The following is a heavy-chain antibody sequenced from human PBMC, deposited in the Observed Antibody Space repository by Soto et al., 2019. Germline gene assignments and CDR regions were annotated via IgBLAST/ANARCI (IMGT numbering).Heavy chain of an antibody. CDR1: GYTLNTYY. V-gene: IGHV1-46*02. Sequence: ASVKVSCKPSGYTLNTYYLHWVRQAPGQGLEWMGIIHPSGGGSTYAQKFLGRVTMTRDTSTSTVFMELSSLRSADTAVYYCARGGHIAVVTSSFDYWGQGTLVTVSS. J-gene: IGHJ4*02. D-gene: IGHD2-21*02. CDR3: ARGGHIAVVTSSFDY. CDR2: IHPSGGGS.